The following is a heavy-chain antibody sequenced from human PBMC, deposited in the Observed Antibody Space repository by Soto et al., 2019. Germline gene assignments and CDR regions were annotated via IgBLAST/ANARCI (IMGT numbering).Heavy chain of an antibody. CDR1: GGSFSSYY. Sequence: SATLSLTCSISGGSFSSYYWNWIRQPPGKGLEWIGYIYYGGSTNYNPSLKSRVSISVERSKNQFSLKLSSVTAADSAVYYCAREGHIIGFDYWGQGALVTVSS. CDR2: IYYGGST. CDR3: AREGHIIGFDY. J-gene: IGHJ4*02. V-gene: IGHV4-59*01. D-gene: IGHD2-15*01.